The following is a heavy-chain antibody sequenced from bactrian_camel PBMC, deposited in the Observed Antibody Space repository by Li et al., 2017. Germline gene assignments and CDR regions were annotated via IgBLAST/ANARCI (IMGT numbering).Heavy chain of an antibody. Sequence: HVQLVESGGGLVQPGGSLRLSCAASGLVFSTFGMNWVRQVPGKGLEWVSRVTIESTEYYHDSVKGRFTSSRDNNRVYLHMNSLRPADTAVYYCLAWREIGDGPYHFGGQGTQVTVS. CDR2: VTIESTE. CDR1: GLVFSTFG. V-gene: IGHV3S9*01. CDR3: LAWREIGDGPYHF. D-gene: IGHD1*01. J-gene: IGHJ4*01.